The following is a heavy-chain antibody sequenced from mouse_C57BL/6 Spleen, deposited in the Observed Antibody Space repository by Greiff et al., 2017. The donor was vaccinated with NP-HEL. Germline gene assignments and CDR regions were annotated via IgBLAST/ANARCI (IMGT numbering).Heavy chain of an antibody. CDR3: ARKDNGYSFDY. Sequence: EVKLQQSGPELVKPGASVKISCKASGYTFTDYYMNWVKQSHGKSLEWIGDINPNNGGTSYNQKFKGKATLTVDKSSSTAYMELRSLTSEDSAVYYCARKDNGYSFDYWGQGTTLTVSS. CDR2: INPNNGGT. CDR1: GYTFTDYY. J-gene: IGHJ2*01. V-gene: IGHV1-26*01. D-gene: IGHD2-2*01.